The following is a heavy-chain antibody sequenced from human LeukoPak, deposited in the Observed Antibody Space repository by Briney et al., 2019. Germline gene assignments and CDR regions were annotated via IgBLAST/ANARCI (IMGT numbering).Heavy chain of an antibody. CDR3: VRGYCSGGSCYARAFDI. J-gene: IGHJ3*02. Sequence: GGSLRLPCAASVFTFSGYWMHWVRQAPKKGLVWVSRINSDGRSTSYADSVKGRFTISRDNAKNSLYLQMNSLRAEETGVYYCVRGYCSGGSCYARAFDIWGQGTMVTVSS. V-gene: IGHV3-74*01. D-gene: IGHD2-15*01. CDR2: INSDGRST. CDR1: VFTFSGYW.